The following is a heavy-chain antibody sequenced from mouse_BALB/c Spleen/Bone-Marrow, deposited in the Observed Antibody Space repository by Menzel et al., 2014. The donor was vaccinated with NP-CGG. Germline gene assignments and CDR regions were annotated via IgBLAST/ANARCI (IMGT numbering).Heavy chain of an antibody. CDR1: GYSITSDYA. V-gene: IGHV3-2*02. D-gene: IGHD2-14*01. Sequence: EVQLQQSGPGLVKPSQSLSLTCTVTGYSITSDYAWNWIRQFPGNKLEWMGYISYSGSTSYNPSLKSRISITRDTSKNQFFLQLNSVTTEDTATYYCARWRYAMDYWGQGISVTVSS. J-gene: IGHJ4*01. CDR2: ISYSGST. CDR3: ARWRYAMDY.